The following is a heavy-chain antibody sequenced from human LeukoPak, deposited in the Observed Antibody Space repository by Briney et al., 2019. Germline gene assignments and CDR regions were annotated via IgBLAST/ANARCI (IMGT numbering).Heavy chain of an antibody. CDR3: AKEGDYYGSGWGDY. J-gene: IGHJ4*02. V-gene: IGHV3-23*01. CDR1: GFTFSSYA. CDR2: ISGSGGST. Sequence: GGSLRLSCAAFGFTFSSYAMSWVRQAPGKGLEWVSAISGSGGSTYYADSVKGRFTISRDNSKNTLYLQMNSLRAEDTAVYYCAKEGDYYGSGWGDYWGQGTLVTVSS. D-gene: IGHD3-10*01.